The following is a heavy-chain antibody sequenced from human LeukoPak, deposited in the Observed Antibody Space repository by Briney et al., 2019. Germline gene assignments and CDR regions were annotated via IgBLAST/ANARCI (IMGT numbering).Heavy chain of an antibody. D-gene: IGHD6-13*01. J-gene: IGHJ6*02. V-gene: IGHV4-30-4*01. Sequence: SETLSLTCTVSGGSISSGDYYWSWIRQPPGKGLEWIGYIYYSGSTYYNPSLKSRVTISVDTPKNQFSLKLSSVTAADTAVYYCAREVGDSSSWYSGKDVWGQGTTVTVSS. CDR2: IYYSGST. CDR1: GGSISSGDYY. CDR3: AREVGDSSSWYSGKDV.